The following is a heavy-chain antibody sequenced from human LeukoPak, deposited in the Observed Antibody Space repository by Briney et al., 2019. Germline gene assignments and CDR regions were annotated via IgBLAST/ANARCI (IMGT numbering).Heavy chain of an antibody. V-gene: IGHV4-39*01. Sequence: SETLSLTCTVSGGSISSSSYYWGWIRQPPWKGLEWIGSIYYSGSTYYNPSLKSRVTISVDTSKNQFSLKLSSVTAADTAVHYCAGHRGDYGYAALDYWGQGTLVTVSS. D-gene: IGHD3-16*01. CDR1: GGSISSSSYY. CDR3: AGHRGDYGYAALDY. J-gene: IGHJ4*02. CDR2: IYYSGST.